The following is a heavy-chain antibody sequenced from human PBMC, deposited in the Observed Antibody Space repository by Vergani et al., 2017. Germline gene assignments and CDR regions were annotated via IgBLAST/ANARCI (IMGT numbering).Heavy chain of an antibody. J-gene: IGHJ6*02. V-gene: IGHV3-23*01. CDR3: AKDLRPEPHYYYGMDV. Sequence: EVQLLESGGGLVQPGGSLRLSCAASGFTFSSYAMSWVRQAPGKGLEWVSAISGSGGSTYYADSGKGRFTISRDNSKNTLYLQMNSLRAEDTAVYCCAKDLRPEPHYYYGMDVWGQGTTVTVSS. D-gene: IGHD4-17*01. CDR2: ISGSGGST. CDR1: GFTFSSYA.